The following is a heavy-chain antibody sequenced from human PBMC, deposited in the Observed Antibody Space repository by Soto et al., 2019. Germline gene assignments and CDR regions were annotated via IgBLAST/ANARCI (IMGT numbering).Heavy chain of an antibody. V-gene: IGHV3-74*01. CDR3: ARLPNKSPQN. CDR2: ISNDGSS. CDR1: GFTFGGYG. Sequence: EVQLVESGGGVVQPGGSLRLSCVASGFTFGGYGMHWVRQAPGKGLGWVSSISNDGSSIYADPVKGRFTISRDNAKNTLYLQMNSLRAEDTAVYYCARLPNKSPQNWGQGTLVIVSP. J-gene: IGHJ1*01.